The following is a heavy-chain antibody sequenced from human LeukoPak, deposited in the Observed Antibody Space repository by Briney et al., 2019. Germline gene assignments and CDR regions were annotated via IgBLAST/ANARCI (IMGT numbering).Heavy chain of an antibody. CDR1: GFTLSSYG. CDR2: IWYDGSNK. Sequence: PARTLRLSCAASGFTLSSYGMHWVRQAPGKGLEWVAVIWYDGSNKYYEDSVKGRFTISGANSKNTLYLQMNSLRAEDTAVYYCARDSPHIAGVVPAAIYPDYWGQGTLVTVSS. J-gene: IGHJ4*02. D-gene: IGHD2-2*02. V-gene: IGHV3-33*01. CDR3: ARDSPHIAGVVPAAIYPDY.